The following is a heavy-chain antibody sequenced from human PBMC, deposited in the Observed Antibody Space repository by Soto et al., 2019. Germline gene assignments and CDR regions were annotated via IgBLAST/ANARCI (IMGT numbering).Heavy chain of an antibody. V-gene: IGHV4-59*08. Sequence: ETLSLTCTVSGGSISIYYWSWIRQPPGKGLEWIGYIYYSGSTNYNPSLKSRVTISVDTSKNQFSLKLSSVTAADTAVYYCARRYGPGYDYWGQGTLVTVSS. CDR2: IYYSGST. CDR3: ARRYGPGYDY. J-gene: IGHJ4*02. CDR1: GGSISIYY. D-gene: IGHD4-17*01.